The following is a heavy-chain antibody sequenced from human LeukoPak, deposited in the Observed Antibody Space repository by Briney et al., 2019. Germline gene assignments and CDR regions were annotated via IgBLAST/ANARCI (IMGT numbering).Heavy chain of an antibody. CDR3: ARGQYYYDSSGYYPGAP. CDR1: GGSISSSSYY. J-gene: IGHJ5*02. Sequence: SETLSLTCTVSGGSISSSSYYWGWIRQPPGKGLEWIGSIYYSGSTYSNPSLKSRVTISVDTSKNQFSLKLSSVTAADTAVYYCARGQYYYDSSGYYPGAPWGQGTLVTVSS. CDR2: IYYSGST. D-gene: IGHD3-22*01. V-gene: IGHV4-39*01.